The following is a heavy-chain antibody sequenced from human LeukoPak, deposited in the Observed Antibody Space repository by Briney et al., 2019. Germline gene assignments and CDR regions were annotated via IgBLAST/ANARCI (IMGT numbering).Heavy chain of an antibody. D-gene: IGHD4-17*01. CDR3: ARGRPTNIPVTSYFDY. J-gene: IGHJ4*02. Sequence: SETLSLTCSVSDDSITMYYWTWIRQPPGKGLEWIGYVDHTGSTNFNPSLNGRVSISRDTTKNLFSLRLRSVTAADTAVYFCARGRPTNIPVTSYFDYWGQGTLVTVSS. CDR1: DDSITMYY. CDR2: VDHTGST. V-gene: IGHV4-59*01.